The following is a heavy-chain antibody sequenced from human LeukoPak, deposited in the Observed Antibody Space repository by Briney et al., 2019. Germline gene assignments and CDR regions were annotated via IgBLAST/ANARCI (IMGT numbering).Heavy chain of an antibody. V-gene: IGHV4-4*07. Sequence: SETLSLTCTVSGGSISSYYWSWIRQPAGKGLEWIGGIYTSGSTNYNPSLKSRVTMSVDTSKNQFSLKLSSVTAADTAVYYCARSPPRGFWSGRLYFDYWGQGTLVTVSS. CDR2: IYTSGST. D-gene: IGHD3-3*01. CDR3: ARSPPRGFWSGRLYFDY. CDR1: GGSISSYY. J-gene: IGHJ4*02.